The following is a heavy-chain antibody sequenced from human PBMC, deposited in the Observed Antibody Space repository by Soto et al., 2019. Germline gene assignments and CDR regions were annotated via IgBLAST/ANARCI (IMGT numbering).Heavy chain of an antibody. Sequence: PGGSLRLSCVASGFTFSSYSMNWVRQAPGKGLEWVSSISSGSNYIYYADSVKGRFTISRDNAKNSVYLQMNSLRAEDTAVYYCATIEGSGADYWGPGPLVTVSP. J-gene: IGHJ4*02. CDR3: ATIEGSGADY. CDR2: ISSGSNYI. CDR1: GFTFSSYS. V-gene: IGHV3-21*01.